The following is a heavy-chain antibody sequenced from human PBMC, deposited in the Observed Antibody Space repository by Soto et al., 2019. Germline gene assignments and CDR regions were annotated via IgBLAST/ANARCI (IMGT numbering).Heavy chain of an antibody. CDR2: ISGYNGNT. J-gene: IGHJ5*02. D-gene: IGHD2-2*01. Sequence: ASVKVSCKASGYIFINYGITWVRQAPGQGLEWMGWISGYNGNTKYADNLQGRVTMTTDTSTTTAYMELRSLRSDDTAVYYCARDEVPAANWLDRWGQGTLV. V-gene: IGHV1-18*01. CDR1: GYIFINYG. CDR3: ARDEVPAANWLDR.